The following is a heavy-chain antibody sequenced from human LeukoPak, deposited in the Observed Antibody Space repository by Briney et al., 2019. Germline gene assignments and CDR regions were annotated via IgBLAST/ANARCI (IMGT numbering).Heavy chain of an antibody. D-gene: IGHD6-13*01. V-gene: IGHV3-74*01. Sequence: PGGSPRLSCAASGFTFSRYWMHWVRQAPGKGLVWVSRTNSDGSLPSYADSVKGRFTISRDNAKNTLYLQMNSLGVEDTAIYYCARGLPGYSNTWNDHWGQGTLVTVSS. CDR3: ARGLPGYSNTWNDH. CDR2: TNSDGSLP. CDR1: GFTFSRYW. J-gene: IGHJ5*02.